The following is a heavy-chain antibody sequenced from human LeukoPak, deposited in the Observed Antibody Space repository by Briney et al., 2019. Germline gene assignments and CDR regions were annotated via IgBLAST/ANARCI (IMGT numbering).Heavy chain of an antibody. CDR3: AATRLAAAGEYYGMDV. CDR1: GGSISSYY. D-gene: IGHD6-13*01. CDR2: IYTSGST. V-gene: IGHV4-4*07. J-gene: IGHJ6*02. Sequence: SETLSPTCTVSGGSISSYYWSWIRQPAGKGLEWIGRIYTSGSTNYNPSLKSRVTMSVDTSKNQFSLKLSSVTAADTAVYYCAATRLAAAGEYYGMDVWGQGTTVTVSS.